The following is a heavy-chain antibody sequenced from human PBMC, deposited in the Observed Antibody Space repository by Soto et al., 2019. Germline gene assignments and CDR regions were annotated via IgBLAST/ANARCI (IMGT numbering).Heavy chain of an antibody. Sequence: GCLRLACPASGCTFKNHAFNWVRQAPGKGLEWVSYTSGYSVHIHYADSVKGRFTISRDNFQNTLYLQMNSLRADDTAVYYCARSAALFCDTGTCYSDYWGHGTLVNVSS. V-gene: IGHV3-23*01. CDR3: ARSAALFCDTGTCYSDY. J-gene: IGHJ4*01. CDR2: TSGYSVHI. CDR1: GCTFKNHA. D-gene: IGHD2-15*01.